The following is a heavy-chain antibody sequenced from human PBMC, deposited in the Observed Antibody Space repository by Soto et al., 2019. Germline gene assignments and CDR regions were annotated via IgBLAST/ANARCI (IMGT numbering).Heavy chain of an antibody. V-gene: IGHV3-23*01. Sequence: GGSLRISCAASGFTFSSYAMTWVRHAPGKGLKWVSSIPYSGGSTYYADSVKGRFTNSRDNSKNTLYLQLNSLRAEDTAVYYCAKCPRGSSSWYGWFDLWGQGSLVTVSS. D-gene: IGHD6-13*01. J-gene: IGHJ5*02. CDR1: GFTFSSYA. CDR3: AKCPRGSSSWYGWFDL. CDR2: IPYSGGST.